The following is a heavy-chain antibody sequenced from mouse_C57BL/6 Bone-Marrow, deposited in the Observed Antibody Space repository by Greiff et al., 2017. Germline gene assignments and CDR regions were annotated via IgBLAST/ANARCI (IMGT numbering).Heavy chain of an antibody. CDR1: GYTFTSYW. CDR3: ARMYDYDAFPWYFDV. Sequence: QVQLQQPGAELVKPGASVKLSCKASGYTFTSYWMHWVKQRPGRGLEWIGRIDPNSGGTKYNEKFKSKATLTVDKPSSTAYMQLSSLTSEDSAVYDCARMYDYDAFPWYFDVWGTGTTVTVSS. D-gene: IGHD2-4*01. V-gene: IGHV1-72*01. J-gene: IGHJ1*03. CDR2: IDPNSGGT.